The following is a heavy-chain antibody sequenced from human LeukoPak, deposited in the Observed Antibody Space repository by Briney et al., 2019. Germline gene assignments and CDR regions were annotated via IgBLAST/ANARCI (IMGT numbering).Heavy chain of an antibody. D-gene: IGHD3-22*01. Sequence: SSGKVSCKTSGFTFISSAVQWVRQARGQRLEWIGWIVVGSGNTNYAQKFQERVTITRDMSTSTAYMELSSLRSEDTAVYYCAADPSYSSGYRYYFDYWGQGTLVTVSS. CDR1: GFTFISSA. J-gene: IGHJ4*02. CDR2: IVVGSGNT. V-gene: IGHV1-58*01. CDR3: AADPSYSSGYRYYFDY.